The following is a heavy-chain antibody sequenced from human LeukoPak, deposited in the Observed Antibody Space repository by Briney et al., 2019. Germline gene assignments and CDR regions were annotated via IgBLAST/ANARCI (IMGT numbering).Heavy chain of an antibody. CDR2: IYYSGST. CDR1: GGSISSYY. J-gene: IGHJ2*01. V-gene: IGHV4-59*01. D-gene: IGHD1-26*01. CDR3: AVGATTGWWYFDL. Sequence: SETLSLTCTVSGGSISSYYWSWIRQPPGKGLEWIGYIYYSGSTNYNPSLKSRVTISVDTSKNQFSLKLSSVTAADTAVYYCAVGATTGWWYFDLWGRGTLVTVSS.